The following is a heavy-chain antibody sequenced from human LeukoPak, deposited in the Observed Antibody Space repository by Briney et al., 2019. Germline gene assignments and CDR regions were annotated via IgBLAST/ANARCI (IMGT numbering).Heavy chain of an antibody. CDR1: GGSFSGYY. CDR2: INHSGST. CDR3: ARGPPDYLWGQIDY. Sequence: SETLSLTCAVYGGSFSGYYWSWIRQPPGKGLDWIGEINHSGSTNYNPSLKSRVTISVDTSKNQFSLKLSSVTAADTAVYYCARGPPDYLWGQIDYWGQGTLVTVSS. V-gene: IGHV4-34*01. J-gene: IGHJ4*02. D-gene: IGHD4/OR15-4a*01.